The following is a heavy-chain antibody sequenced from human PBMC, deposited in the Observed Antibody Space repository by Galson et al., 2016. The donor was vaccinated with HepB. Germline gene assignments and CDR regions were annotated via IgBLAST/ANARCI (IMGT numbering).Heavy chain of an antibody. CDR2: IYDTGST. D-gene: IGHD6-25*01. J-gene: IGHJ4*02. V-gene: IGHV4-59*01. CDR3: ARVKGEAAAGRGNFDY. CDR1: GGSISSYY. Sequence: ETLSLTCTVSGGSISSYYWSWIRQPPGKGLEWIGYIYDTGSTIYNPSLKSRVTISIDTSKNQFSLNLTSVTAADTAVYYCARVKGEAAAGRGNFDYWGQGTLVTVSS.